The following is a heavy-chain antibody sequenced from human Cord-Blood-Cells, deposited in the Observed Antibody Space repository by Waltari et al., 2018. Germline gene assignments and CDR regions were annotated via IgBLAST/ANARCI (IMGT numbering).Heavy chain of an antibody. D-gene: IGHD3-22*01. V-gene: IGHV1-24*01. CDR1: GYTLTELS. J-gene: IGHJ4*02. CDR2: FDTEDGET. Sequence: QVQLVQSGAEVKKPGASVKVSCKVSGYTLTELSMHWVRQAPGKGLEGMGGFDTEDGETIYAQQVQDRVTRTEDTYTDTAYMELSSLRSEDTAVYYCATSTAPYYYDSSGYSAPFDYWGQGTLVTVSS. CDR3: ATSTAPYYYDSSGYSAPFDY.